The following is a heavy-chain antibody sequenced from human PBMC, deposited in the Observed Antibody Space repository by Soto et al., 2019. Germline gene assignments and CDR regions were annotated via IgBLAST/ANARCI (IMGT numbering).Heavy chain of an antibody. V-gene: IGHV4-59*11. D-gene: IGHD7-27*01. Sequence: QVQLQESGPGLVKPSETLSLTCTVSGGSISSHYWSWIRQPPGKGLEWIGYIYYSGSTNYNPSLKSRVTISVDTSKNPFSLKLSSVTAADTAVYYCARGWGGYFQHWGQGTLVTVSS. J-gene: IGHJ1*01. CDR3: ARGWGGYFQH. CDR1: GGSISSHY. CDR2: IYYSGST.